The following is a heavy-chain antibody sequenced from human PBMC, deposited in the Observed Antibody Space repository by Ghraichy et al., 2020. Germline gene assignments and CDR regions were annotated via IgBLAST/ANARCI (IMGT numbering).Heavy chain of an antibody. V-gene: IGHV4-38-2*01. J-gene: IGHJ4*02. CDR1: AYSISSGYY. CDR2: IFHSGST. CDR3: ARQKYSSSSQYSFDY. D-gene: IGHD6-6*01. Sequence: SETLSLTCAVSAYSISSGYYWGWIRQPPGKGLEWIGSIFHSGSTFNNPSLESRVTMSVDTSKNHFSLKLNSVTAADTAVYYCARQKYSSSSQYSFDYWGPGTLVTVSS.